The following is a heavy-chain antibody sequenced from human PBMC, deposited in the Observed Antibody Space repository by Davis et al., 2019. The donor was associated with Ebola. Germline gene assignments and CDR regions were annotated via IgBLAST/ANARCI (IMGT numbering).Heavy chain of an antibody. CDR3: ARGKTVAGTRGLSWFDP. Sequence: SVHVSCKASVCTFSSYAIIRVRQAPGQGLEWMGWINAGNGDTKYSQKFRGRVTITRDTSASTSYMELSSLRSEDTAVFYCARGKTVAGTRGLSWFDPWGPGTLVTVSS. D-gene: IGHD6-19*01. CDR2: INAGNGDT. V-gene: IGHV1-3*01. J-gene: IGHJ5*02. CDR1: VCTFSSYA.